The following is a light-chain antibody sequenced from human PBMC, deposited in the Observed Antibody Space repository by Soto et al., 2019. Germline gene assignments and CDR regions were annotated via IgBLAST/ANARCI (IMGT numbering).Light chain of an antibody. CDR3: SSYTNKDTLL. CDR1: SSDVGGYDH. Sequence: QSVLTQPASVSGSPGQSITISCTGTSSDVGGYDHVSWYQQHPGKAPKLIIYDVTVRPSGISRRFSGSKSDNTASLAVSGLQPEDEADYYRSSYTNKDTLLFGGGTKVTVL. J-gene: IGLJ3*02. CDR2: DVT. V-gene: IGLV2-14*03.